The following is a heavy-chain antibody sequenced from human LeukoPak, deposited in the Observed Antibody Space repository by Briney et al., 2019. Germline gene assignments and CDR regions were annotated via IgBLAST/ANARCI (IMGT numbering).Heavy chain of an antibody. J-gene: IGHJ4*02. CDR2: INHSGST. V-gene: IGHV4-34*01. CDR3: ARQGGPYYYDSSGPIGAYYFDY. D-gene: IGHD3-22*01. Sequence: PSETLSLTCAVYGGSFSGYYWSWIRQPPGKGLEWIGEINHSGSTNYNPSLKSRVTISVDTSKNQFSLKLSSVTAADTAVYYCARQGGPYYYDSSGPIGAYYFDYWGQGTLVTVSS. CDR1: GGSFSGYY.